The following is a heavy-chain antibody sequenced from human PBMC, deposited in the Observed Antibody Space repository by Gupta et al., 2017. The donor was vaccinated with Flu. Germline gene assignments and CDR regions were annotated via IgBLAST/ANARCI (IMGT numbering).Heavy chain of an antibody. CDR1: GYTFNAYP. CDR2: ISPDRCDT. J-gene: IGHJ4*02. CDR3: ARDRGWYRNVYFFDH. D-gene: IGHD6-19*01. Sequence: QVQLVQSGAEVKKPGASVKVSCKASGYTFNAYPIHWVRQAPGQGLEWIAWISPDRCDTNYAQTFQGRVTMARDTSMKTCYMEMSGLKSDDTAVYYCARDRGWYRNVYFFDHWGQGSLVTVSS. V-gene: IGHV1-2*02.